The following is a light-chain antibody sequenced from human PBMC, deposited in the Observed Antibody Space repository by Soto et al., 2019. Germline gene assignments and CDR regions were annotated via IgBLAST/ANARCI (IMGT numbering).Light chain of an antibody. CDR3: QQRSNWPPLT. J-gene: IGKJ4*01. CDR1: QSVSSY. CDR2: DAS. V-gene: IGKV3-11*01. Sequence: EIVLTQSPATLSLSPGERATLSCRASQSVSSYLAWYQQKPGQAPRLLIYDASNRATGIAARFSGSGSGSDVTLTIISLEPEDFAVSYCQQRSNWPPLTFGGGTKVAIK.